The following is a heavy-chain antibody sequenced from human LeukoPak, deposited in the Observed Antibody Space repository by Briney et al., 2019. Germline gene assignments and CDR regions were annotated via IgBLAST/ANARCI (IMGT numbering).Heavy chain of an antibody. D-gene: IGHD4/OR15-4a*01. Sequence: GGSLRLSCAASGFTFGSYWMHWVRQAPGKGLVWVSRINSDGSSTSYADSVKGRFTISRDNAKNTLYLQMNSLRAEDTAVYYCARDLTGYYYYYYMDVWGKGTTVTVSS. CDR3: ARDLTGYYYYYYMDV. V-gene: IGHV3-74*01. CDR1: GFTFGSYW. CDR2: INSDGSST. J-gene: IGHJ6*03.